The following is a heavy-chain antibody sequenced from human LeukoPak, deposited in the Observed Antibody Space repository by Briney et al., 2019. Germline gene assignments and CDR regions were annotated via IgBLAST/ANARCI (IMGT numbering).Heavy chain of an antibody. V-gene: IGHV3-66*03. CDR1: GFAVSTNY. CDR2: IYSNGST. D-gene: IGHD1-26*01. J-gene: IGHJ5*02. CDR3: ARDQRSESYYPWVLFDP. Sequence: GGSLRLSCAASGFAVSTNYLSWVRQAPGKGLEWVSVIYSNGSTYYTDSVKSRFTTSRDNSKKTLYLQMNSLRPEDTAVYYCARDQRSESYYPWVLFDPCGQGALVTVSS.